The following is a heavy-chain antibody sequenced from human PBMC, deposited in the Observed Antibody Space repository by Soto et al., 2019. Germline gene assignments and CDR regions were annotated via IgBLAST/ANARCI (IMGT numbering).Heavy chain of an antibody. CDR2: VYYSGST. V-gene: IGHV4-31*03. Sequence: SETLSLTCTVSGDSISSGGYYWSWIRQHPGKGLEWIGYVYYSGSTDYNPSLKSRITISLDTSKNQFSLKLSSVTAADTAVYYCARLNCSGGSCYLVYYYGMDVWGQGTTVTVSS. CDR1: GDSISSGGYY. D-gene: IGHD2-15*01. J-gene: IGHJ6*02. CDR3: ARLNCSGGSCYLVYYYGMDV.